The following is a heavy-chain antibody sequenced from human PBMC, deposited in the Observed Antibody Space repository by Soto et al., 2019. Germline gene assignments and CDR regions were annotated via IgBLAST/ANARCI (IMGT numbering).Heavy chain of an antibody. D-gene: IGHD3-3*01. CDR1: GFTFDDYA. Sequence: GGSLRLSCAASGFTFDDYATHWVRQAPGKGLEWVSGISWNSGSIGYADSVKGRFTISRDNAKNSLYLQMNSLRAEDTALYYCAKDSVRDYDFWSGYPNWFDPWGQGTLVTVSS. J-gene: IGHJ5*02. CDR3: AKDSVRDYDFWSGYPNWFDP. CDR2: ISWNSGSI. V-gene: IGHV3-9*01.